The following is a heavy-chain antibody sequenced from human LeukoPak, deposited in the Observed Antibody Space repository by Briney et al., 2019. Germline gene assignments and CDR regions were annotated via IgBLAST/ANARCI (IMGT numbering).Heavy chain of an antibody. CDR3: ARSDLYGSGSRHM. Sequence: SETLSLTCTVSGGSISSYYWSWIRQPPGKGLEWIGYIYYSGSTNYNPSLKSRVTISVDTSKNQFSLKLSSVTAADTAVYYCARSDLYGSGSRHMWGQGTLVTVSS. J-gene: IGHJ4*02. V-gene: IGHV4-59*01. CDR2: IYYSGST. D-gene: IGHD3-10*01. CDR1: GGSISSYY.